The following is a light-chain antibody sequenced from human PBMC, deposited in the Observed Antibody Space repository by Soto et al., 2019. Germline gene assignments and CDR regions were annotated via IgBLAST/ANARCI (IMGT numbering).Light chain of an antibody. J-gene: IGKJ1*01. CDR1: QSVSSN. Sequence: ELVMTQSPATLSVSPGERATLSCRASQSVSSNLAWYQQKPGQAPRILIYGASTRATGIPARVSGSGSGTDFTLTISSLQSEDFAVYYCQQYNNWPGTFGQGTKVEIK. CDR2: GAS. CDR3: QQYNNWPGT. V-gene: IGKV3-15*01.